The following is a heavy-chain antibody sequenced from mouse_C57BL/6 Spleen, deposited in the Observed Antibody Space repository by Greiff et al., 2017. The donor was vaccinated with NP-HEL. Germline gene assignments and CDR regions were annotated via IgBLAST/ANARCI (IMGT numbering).Heavy chain of an antibody. V-gene: IGHV10-1*01. J-gene: IGHJ1*03. CDR3: VRHPGSSYVGYFDV. CDR1: GFSFNTYA. Sequence: DAGGGLVQPKGSLKLSCAASGFSFNTYAMNWVRQAPGKGLEWVARIRSKSNNYATYYADSVKDRFTISRDDTESMLYLQMNNLKTEDTAMYYCVRHPGSSYVGYFDVWGTGTTVTVSS. D-gene: IGHD1-1*01. CDR2: IRSKSNNYAT.